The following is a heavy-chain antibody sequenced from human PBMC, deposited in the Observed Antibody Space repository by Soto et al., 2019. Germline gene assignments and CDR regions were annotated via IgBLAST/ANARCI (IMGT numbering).Heavy chain of an antibody. J-gene: IGHJ4*02. CDR3: ARGNYDYIWGSYRYTGYFDY. Sequence: PSETLSLTCTVSGGSISSYYWSWIRQPPGKGLEWIGYIYYSGSTNYNPSLKSRVTISVDTSKNQFSLKLSSVTAADTAVYYCARGNYDYIWGSYRYTGYFDYWGQGTLLTVSS. D-gene: IGHD3-16*02. CDR1: GGSISSYY. CDR2: IYYSGST. V-gene: IGHV4-59*01.